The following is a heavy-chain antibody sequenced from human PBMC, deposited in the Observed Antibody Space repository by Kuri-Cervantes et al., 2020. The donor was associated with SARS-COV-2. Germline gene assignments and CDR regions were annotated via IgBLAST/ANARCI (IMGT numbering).Heavy chain of an antibody. D-gene: IGHD4-11*01. Sequence: TLSLTCTVSGGSIRSGDYYWSWVRQPPGKGLEWLARIDWDDDKYYKTSLNTRLSISKDTSKDQVVLTMTNMDPVDTATYYCVRIRAATVIADYWGQGTLVTVSS. CDR2: IDWDDDK. V-gene: IGHV2-70*18. CDR3: VRIRAATVIADY. CDR1: GGSIRSGDYY. J-gene: IGHJ4*02.